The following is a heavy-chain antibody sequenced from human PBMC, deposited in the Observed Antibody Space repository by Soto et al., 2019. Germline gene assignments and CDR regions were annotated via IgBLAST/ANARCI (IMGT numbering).Heavy chain of an antibody. Sequence: GGSLSLSCSASGFTFGTYTMHWVRQAPGRGPECVSTISSHGGRTFYADFVKGRFTMSSDNSKNILYLQMSSLRLEDTDVYYRVTERETGPKSDFDYWGQGTLVTVSS. V-gene: IGHV3-64D*06. D-gene: IGHD7-27*01. J-gene: IGHJ4*02. CDR2: ISSHGGRT. CDR3: VTERETGPKSDFDY. CDR1: GFTFGTYT.